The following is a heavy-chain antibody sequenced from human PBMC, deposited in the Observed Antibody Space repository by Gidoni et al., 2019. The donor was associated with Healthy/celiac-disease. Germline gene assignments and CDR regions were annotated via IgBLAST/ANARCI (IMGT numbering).Heavy chain of an antibody. CDR2: IYYSGST. Sequence: QVQLQESGPGLVKPSQTLSLTCTVSGGSISSGGYYWSWIRQHPGKGLEWIGYIYYSGSTYYNPSLKSRVTISVDTSKNQFSLKLSSVTAADTAVYYCARVMVFGVVTKYYFDYWGQGTLVTVSS. CDR1: GGSISSGGYY. CDR3: ARVMVFGVVTKYYFDY. J-gene: IGHJ4*02. D-gene: IGHD3-3*01. V-gene: IGHV4-31*03.